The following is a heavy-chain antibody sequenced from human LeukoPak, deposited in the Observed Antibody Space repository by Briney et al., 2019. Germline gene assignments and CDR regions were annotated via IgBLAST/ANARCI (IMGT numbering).Heavy chain of an antibody. CDR1: GFTFSTYG. CDR3: ARANYGAPLDY. D-gene: IGHD3-10*01. Sequence: PGGSLRLSCAASGFTFSTYGMHWVRQAPGKGLEWVAGIWYGGSNNYYADSVKGRFTISRDNSKNTLYLQMNSLRAEDTAVYYCARANYGAPLDYWGQGTLVTVSS. V-gene: IGHV3-33*01. J-gene: IGHJ4*02. CDR2: IWYGGSNN.